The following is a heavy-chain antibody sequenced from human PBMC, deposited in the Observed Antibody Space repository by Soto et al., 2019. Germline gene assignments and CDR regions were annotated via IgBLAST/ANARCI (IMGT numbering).Heavy chain of an antibody. V-gene: IGHV3-30-3*01. CDR2: ISYDGSNK. CDR1: GFTFSSYA. J-gene: IGHJ4*02. D-gene: IGHD3-22*01. CDR3: ARGRGTMIVVVITDY. Sequence: PGGSLRLSCAASGFTFSSYAMHWGRQAPGKGLEWVAVISYDGSNKYYADSVKGRFTISRDNSKNTLYLQMNSLRAEDTAVYYCARGRGTMIVVVITDYWGQGTLVTVSS.